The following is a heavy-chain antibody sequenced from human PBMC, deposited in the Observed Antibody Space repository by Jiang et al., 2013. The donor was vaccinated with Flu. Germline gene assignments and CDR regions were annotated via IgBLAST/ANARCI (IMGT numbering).Heavy chain of an antibody. J-gene: IGHJ4*02. D-gene: IGHD3-16*02. CDR1: GFTFSSYS. CDR2: ISSSSSYI. CDR3: TREAQNMITFGGVIVIEGFDY. Sequence: SCAASGFTFSSYSMNWVRQAPGKGLEWVSSISSSSSYIYYADSVKGRFTISRDNAKNSLYLQMNSLRAEDTAVYYCTREAQNMITFGGVIVIEGFDYWGQGTLVTVSS. V-gene: IGHV3-21*01.